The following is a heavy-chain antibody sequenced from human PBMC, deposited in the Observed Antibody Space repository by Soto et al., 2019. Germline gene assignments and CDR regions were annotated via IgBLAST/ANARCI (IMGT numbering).Heavy chain of an antibody. CDR1: GGSISSSNW. V-gene: IGHV4-4*02. CDR2: IYHSGST. D-gene: IGHD3-3*01. J-gene: IGHJ6*02. Sequence: SETLSLTCAVSGGSISSSNWWSWVRQPPGKGLEWIGEIYHSGSTSYNPSLKSRVTISVDKSKNQFSLKLSSVTAADTAVYYCARSPLYYDFWSGFGELSMDVWGQGTTVTVSS. CDR3: ARSPLYYDFWSGFGELSMDV.